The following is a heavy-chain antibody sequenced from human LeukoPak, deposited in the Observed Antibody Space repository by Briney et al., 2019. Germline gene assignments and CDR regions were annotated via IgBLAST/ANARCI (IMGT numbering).Heavy chain of an antibody. CDR3: ARGLGIAAAGTEY. V-gene: IGHV1-2*02. J-gene: IGHJ4*02. CDR1: GYTFTGYY. Sequence: GASVKVSCKASGYTFTGYYMHWVRQAPGQGLEWMGWINPNSGGTNYAQKFQGRVTMTRDTSISTAYMELSRLRSDDTAVYYCARGLGIAAAGTEYWGQGTLVTVSS. D-gene: IGHD6-13*01. CDR2: INPNSGGT.